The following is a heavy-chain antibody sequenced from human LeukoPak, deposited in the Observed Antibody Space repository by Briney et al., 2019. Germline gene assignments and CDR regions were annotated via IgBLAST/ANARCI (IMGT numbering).Heavy chain of an antibody. CDR3: ARASYPSYYYYYIDV. Sequence: ASVKVSFKSSGYTFTIYYMHWVRQAPGQGLEWMGIINPSGGSTSYAQKFQGRVTMTRDTSTSTVYMELSSLRSEDTAVYYCARASYPSYYYYYIDVWGKGTTVTVSS. J-gene: IGHJ6*03. V-gene: IGHV1-46*03. CDR2: INPSGGST. CDR1: GYTFTIYY.